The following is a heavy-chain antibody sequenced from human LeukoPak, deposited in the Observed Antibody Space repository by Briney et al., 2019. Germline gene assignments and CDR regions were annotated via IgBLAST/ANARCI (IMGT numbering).Heavy chain of an antibody. D-gene: IGHD2-15*01. V-gene: IGHV5-51*01. CDR2: IYPGDSDT. J-gene: IGHJ4*02. Sequence: GESLKISCKGSGYSFTSYWIGWVRQMPGKGLEWMGIIYPGDSDTRYSPSSQGQVTISADKSISTAYLQWSSLKASDTAMYYCARLSHPYCSGGSCLPDDYWGQGTLVTVSS. CDR3: ARLSHPYCSGGSCLPDDY. CDR1: GYSFTSYW.